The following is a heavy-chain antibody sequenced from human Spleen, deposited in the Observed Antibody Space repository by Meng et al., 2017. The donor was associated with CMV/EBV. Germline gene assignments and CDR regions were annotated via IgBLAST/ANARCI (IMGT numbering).Heavy chain of an antibody. CDR3: AKTQTFYFGSGSYRYFDY. D-gene: IGHD3-10*01. V-gene: IGHV3-23*01. CDR1: GFMFSRYA. Sequence: GESLKISCAASGFMFSRYAMSWVGQAPGKGLEWVSAISGSGGSTYYADSVKGRFTISRDNSKDTLYLQMNSLRAEDTAVYYCAKTQTFYFGSGSYRYFDYWGQGTLVTVSS. J-gene: IGHJ4*02. CDR2: ISGSGGST.